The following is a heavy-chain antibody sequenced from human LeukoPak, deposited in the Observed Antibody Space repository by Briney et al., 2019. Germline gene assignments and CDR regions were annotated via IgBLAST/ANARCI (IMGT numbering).Heavy chain of an antibody. CDR2: ISSSGSTI. J-gene: IGHJ3*02. CDR1: GFTLSDYY. V-gene: IGHV3-11*01. Sequence: GGSLRLSCAASGFTLSDYYMSWIRQAPGKGLEWVSYISSSGSTIYYADSVKGRFTISRDSAKNSLYLQMNSLRAEDTAVYYCARAIYVYVWGSYRLDAFDIWGQGTMVTVSS. D-gene: IGHD3-16*02. CDR3: ARAIYVYVWGSYRLDAFDI.